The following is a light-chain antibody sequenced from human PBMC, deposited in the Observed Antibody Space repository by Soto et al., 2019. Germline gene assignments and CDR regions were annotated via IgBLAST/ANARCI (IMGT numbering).Light chain of an antibody. Sequence: IVLTQSPGTLSLSPGERATLFCRASQSVSSVSLAWYQQKPGQAPRLLVYGASTRATGIPDRFSGSGSGTDFTLTISRLEPEDFAVYYCQQYGGSPLVTFGQGTKLEIK. CDR3: QQYGGSPLVT. V-gene: IGKV3-20*01. CDR2: GAS. CDR1: QSVSSVS. J-gene: IGKJ2*01.